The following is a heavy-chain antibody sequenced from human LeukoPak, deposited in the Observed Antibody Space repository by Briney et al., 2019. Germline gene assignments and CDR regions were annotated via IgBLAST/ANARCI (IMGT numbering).Heavy chain of an antibody. D-gene: IGHD2-21*01. CDR2: ISPDGSTT. V-gene: IGHV3-74*03. J-gene: IGHJ4*02. CDR1: GFTFSRYW. Sequence: PGGSLRLSCAASGFTFSRYWMHWVRQAPGKGLMWVSRISPDGSTTLYADSVKGRFTIYRDNARKSLYLQMNNVTAEDTAVYYCCRQDWAYWGQGTLVTVSS. CDR3: CRQDWAY.